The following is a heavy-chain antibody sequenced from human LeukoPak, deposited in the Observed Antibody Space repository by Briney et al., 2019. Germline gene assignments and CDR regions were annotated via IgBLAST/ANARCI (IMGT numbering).Heavy chain of an antibody. CDR3: AAGVFDY. CDR2: VSDFSRHI. Sequence: GGSLRLSCAASGFTFNSFSMNWVRQAPGKGLEWVSSVSDFSRHIFYSDSVRGRFTISRDNAKDSLYLQMNSLRDEDTAVYYCAAGVFDYWGQGTLVTVSS. V-gene: IGHV3-21*01. J-gene: IGHJ4*02. CDR1: GFTFNSFS.